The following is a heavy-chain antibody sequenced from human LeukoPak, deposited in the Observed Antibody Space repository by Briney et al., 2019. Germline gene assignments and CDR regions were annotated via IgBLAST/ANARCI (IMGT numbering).Heavy chain of an antibody. J-gene: IGHJ6*04. Sequence: ASVKVSCKASGYTFTSYAMHWVRQAPGRRLEWMGWINAGNGNTKYSQKFQGRVTITRDTSASTAYMELSSLRSEDTAVYYCARDIVVVPAAPYGMDVWGKGTTVTVSS. D-gene: IGHD2-2*01. CDR2: INAGNGNT. V-gene: IGHV1-3*01. CDR3: ARDIVVVPAAPYGMDV. CDR1: GYTFTSYA.